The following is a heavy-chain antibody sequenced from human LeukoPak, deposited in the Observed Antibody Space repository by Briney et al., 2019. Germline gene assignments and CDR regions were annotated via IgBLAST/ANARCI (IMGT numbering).Heavy chain of an antibody. V-gene: IGHV3-23*05. J-gene: IGHJ4*02. CDR2: ITNTGGVT. CDR1: GFTFSTYA. Sequence: GGSLRVSCAASGFTFSTYAMSWVRQAPGKGLEWVSGITNTGGVTLYADSVKGRLTVSRDNSKNTLYLHMNSLRADDTAVYYRAKSPSSDDWYRHYWGQGPLVTVSA. D-gene: IGHD3-9*01. CDR3: AKSPSSDDWYRHY.